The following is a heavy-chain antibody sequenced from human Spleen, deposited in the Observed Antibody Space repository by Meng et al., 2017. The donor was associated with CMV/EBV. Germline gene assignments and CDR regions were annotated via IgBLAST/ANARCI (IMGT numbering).Heavy chain of an antibody. CDR1: GGSFSGYY. V-gene: IGHV4-34*01. Sequence: SETLSLTCAVYGGSFSGYYWGWIRQPPGKGLEWIGSIYYSGSTYYNPSLKSRVTISVDTSKNQFSLKLSSVTAADTAVYYCARVGDFWSGYYSVAYWGQGTLVTVSS. D-gene: IGHD3-3*01. J-gene: IGHJ4*02. CDR3: ARVGDFWSGYYSVAY. CDR2: IYYSGST.